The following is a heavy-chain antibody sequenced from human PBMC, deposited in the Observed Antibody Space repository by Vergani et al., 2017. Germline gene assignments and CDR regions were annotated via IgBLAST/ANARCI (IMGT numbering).Heavy chain of an antibody. V-gene: IGHV3-23*01. CDR3: AKAGVRGSYFDS. D-gene: IGHD1-26*01. CDR2: ISSSGGST. J-gene: IGHJ4*02. Sequence: EVQLLESGGGLVQPGGSLRLSCAASGFTFSSYVMSWVRQAPGKGLEWVSAISSSGGSTYYADSEKGRFTISRDISKNTLYLQMNSLRVEDTAVYSCAKAGVRGSYFDSWGQGTLVTVSS. CDR1: GFTFSSYV.